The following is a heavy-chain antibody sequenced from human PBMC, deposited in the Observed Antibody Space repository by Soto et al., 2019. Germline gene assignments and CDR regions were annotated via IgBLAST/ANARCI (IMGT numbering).Heavy chain of an antibody. V-gene: IGHV5-10-1*01. D-gene: IGHD3-10*01. CDR2: IDPSDSYT. J-gene: IGHJ6*02. CDR1: GYSFTSYW. CDR3: ARHGPRGGYYYGMDV. Sequence: GESLKISCKGSGYSFTSYWISWVRQMPGKGLEWMGRIDPSDSYTNYSPSFQGHVTISADKSISTAYLQWSSLKASDTAMYYCARHGPRGGYYYGMDVWGQGTTVIVSS.